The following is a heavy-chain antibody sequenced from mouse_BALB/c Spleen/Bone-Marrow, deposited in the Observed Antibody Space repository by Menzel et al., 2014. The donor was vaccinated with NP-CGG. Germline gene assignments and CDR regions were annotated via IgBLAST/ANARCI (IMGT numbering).Heavy chain of an antibody. CDR3: AREGDDGQMDY. CDR2: ISSGGSYT. V-gene: IGHV5-9-4*01. Sequence: EVMLVESGGGLVKPGGSLKLSCAASGFTFSSYAMSWVRQSPEKRLEWVAEISSGGSYTYYPDTVTGRFTFSRDNAKNTLYLEMSSRRYEDTAMYYCAREGDDGQMDYWGQGTSVTVSS. D-gene: IGHD2-2*01. CDR1: GFTFSSYA. J-gene: IGHJ4*01.